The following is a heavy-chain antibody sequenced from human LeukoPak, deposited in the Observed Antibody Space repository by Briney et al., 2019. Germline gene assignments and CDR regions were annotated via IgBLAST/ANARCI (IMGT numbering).Heavy chain of an antibody. CDR1: GFTFDDYA. CDR3: VREFAS. J-gene: IGHJ5*01. CDR2: ISSSGDTI. V-gene: IGHV3-48*01. Sequence: PGGSLRLSCAASGFTFDDYAMHWVRQAPGKGLEWISYISSSGDTIYYADSVKGRFTISRDNAQNSLYLQMNSLRGEDTAVYYCVREFASWGQGTLVTVSS.